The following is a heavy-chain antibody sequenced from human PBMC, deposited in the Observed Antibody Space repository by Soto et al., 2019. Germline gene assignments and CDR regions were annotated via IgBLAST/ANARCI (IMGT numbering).Heavy chain of an antibody. V-gene: IGHV4-31*03. D-gene: IGHD1-26*01. CDR3: AREPSYGLGAFDI. J-gene: IGHJ3*02. Sequence: QVQLQESGPGLVKPSQTLSLTCTVSGDTISSGGYYWAWIRQHPEKGLEWIGYIYYSGSTSYNPSFESRVSISVDTSKTHFSLNLNSVTAADTAVYYCAREPSYGLGAFDIWGQGTLVTVSS. CDR1: GDTISSGGYY. CDR2: IYYSGST.